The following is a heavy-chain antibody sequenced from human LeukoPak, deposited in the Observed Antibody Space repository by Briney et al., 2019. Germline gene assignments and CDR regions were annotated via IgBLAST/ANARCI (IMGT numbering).Heavy chain of an antibody. J-gene: IGHJ4*02. V-gene: IGHV3-23*01. CDR3: AKGRGSGSSWNFDY. D-gene: IGHD6-13*01. CDR1: GFTFSSHA. CDR2: LSGSGDST. Sequence: PGGSLRLSCEASGFTFSSHAMSWARQAPGKGLEWVSGLSGSGDSTYYAGSVRGRFTISRDNSKNTLHLQMNSLRAEDTAVYYCAKGRGSGSSWNFDYWGQGTLVTVSS.